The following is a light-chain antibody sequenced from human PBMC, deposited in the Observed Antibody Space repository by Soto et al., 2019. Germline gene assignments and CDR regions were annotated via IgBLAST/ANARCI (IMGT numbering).Light chain of an antibody. Sequence: EIVMTQSPASLSLSPGERATLSCRASQSVSSNLAWYQQKPGQAPRLLIFGASTRATGIPARFSGSGSGTKVILTISSLQSEDSAVYFCQQYNNWPPYTFGQGSNLQIK. CDR1: QSVSSN. CDR3: QQYNNWPPYT. V-gene: IGKV3-15*01. J-gene: IGKJ2*01. CDR2: GAS.